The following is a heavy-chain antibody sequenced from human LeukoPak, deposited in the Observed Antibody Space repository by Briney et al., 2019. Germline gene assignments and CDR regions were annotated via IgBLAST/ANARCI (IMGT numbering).Heavy chain of an antibody. CDR3: ARRYDSSGYYYRPYDY. V-gene: IGHV4-34*01. D-gene: IGHD3-22*01. J-gene: IGHJ4*02. CDR2: INHSGST. CDR1: GGSLSGYY. Sequence: SETLSLTCAVYGGSLSGYYWSWIRQPPGKGLEWIGEINHSGSTNYNPSLKSRVTISVDTSKNQFSLKLSSVTAADTAVYYCARRYDSSGYYYRPYDYWGQGTLVTVSS.